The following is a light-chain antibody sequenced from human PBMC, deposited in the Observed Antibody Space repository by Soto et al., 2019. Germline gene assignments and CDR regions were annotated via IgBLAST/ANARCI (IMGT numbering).Light chain of an antibody. V-gene: IGLV1-51*01. CDR1: SSNLASNY. J-gene: IGLJ1*01. CDR3: GTWYSSLSGGV. CDR2: DDN. Sequence: QYVLTQPPSVSAAPGQRVTISCSGTSSNLASNYVSWYQQFPGTAPRLLIYDDNKRPSGIPDRFSASKSGTSATLGITGRQSGDEADYYCGTWYSSLSGGVFGTGTKLTVL.